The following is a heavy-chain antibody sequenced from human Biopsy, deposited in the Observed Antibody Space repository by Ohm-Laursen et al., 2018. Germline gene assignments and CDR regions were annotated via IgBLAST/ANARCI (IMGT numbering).Heavy chain of an antibody. Sequence: SSVKVSCKVSGGTFSNYAISWVRQAPGEGLEWMGGITAVSGLVNYAPKFQGRVSITEDKSTTTAYMELSNLKSEDTAVYYCATPFKYYYSWGGYRPFDLWGQGTLVTVSS. CDR2: ITAVSGLV. D-gene: IGHD3-3*01. J-gene: IGHJ4*02. V-gene: IGHV1-69*17. CDR1: GGTFSNYA. CDR3: ATPFKYYYSWGGYRPFDL.